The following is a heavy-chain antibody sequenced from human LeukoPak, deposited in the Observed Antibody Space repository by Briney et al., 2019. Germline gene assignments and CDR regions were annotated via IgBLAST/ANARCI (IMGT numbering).Heavy chain of an antibody. J-gene: IGHJ4*02. V-gene: IGHV3-48*01. Sequence: GGSLRLSCAASGFTFSSYNMNWVRQAPGKGLEWVSYISSSSSTIYHADSVKGRFTVSRDNAKNSLYLQMNSLRAEDTAVYCCARGPPFGSGTYYVDYWGQGTQVTVSS. CDR3: ARGPPFGSGTYYVDY. CDR1: GFTFSSYN. CDR2: ISSSSSTI. D-gene: IGHD3-10*01.